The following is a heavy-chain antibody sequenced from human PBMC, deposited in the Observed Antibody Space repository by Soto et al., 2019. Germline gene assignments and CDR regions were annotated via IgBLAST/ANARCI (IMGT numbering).Heavy chain of an antibody. CDR1: GYSVTSYW. CDR3: ARLALSSGWYYFDY. CDR2: IYPGDSET. D-gene: IGHD6-19*01. J-gene: IGHJ4*02. V-gene: IGHV5-51*01. Sequence: PGESLKISCKGSGYSVTSYWIGWVLQMPEKGLEWMGIIYPGDSETGYSPSFQDQVTMSPDKSTVTAYLQWSSLKASATAMYYCARLALSSGWYYFDYWGQGTLVTVS.